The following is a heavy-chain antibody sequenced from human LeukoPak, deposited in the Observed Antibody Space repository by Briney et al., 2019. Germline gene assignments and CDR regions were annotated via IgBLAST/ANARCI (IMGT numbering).Heavy chain of an antibody. Sequence: PGGSLRLSCAASGFTFSSYAMTWVRQAPGKGLEWVSAISGSGGSTYYADSVKGRFTISRDNPKSTLYLQMNSLRAEDTAVYYCAKVRTGTTTYFDYWGQGTLVTVSS. CDR3: AKVRTGTTTYFDY. J-gene: IGHJ4*02. CDR2: ISGSGGST. V-gene: IGHV3-23*01. D-gene: IGHD1-1*01. CDR1: GFTFSSYA.